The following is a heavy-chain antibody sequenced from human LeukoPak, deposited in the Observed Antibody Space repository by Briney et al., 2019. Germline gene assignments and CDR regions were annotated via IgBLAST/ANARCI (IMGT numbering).Heavy chain of an antibody. V-gene: IGHV4-34*01. CDR1: GFTSSSYA. Sequence: PGGSLRLSCAASGFTSSSYAMSWIRQPPGKGLEWIGEINHSGSTNYNPSLKSRVTISVDTSKNQFSLKLSSVPAADTAVYYCARIAVAGKGGWFDPWGQGTLVTVSS. CDR2: INHSGST. D-gene: IGHD6-19*01. CDR3: ARIAVAGKGGWFDP. J-gene: IGHJ5*02.